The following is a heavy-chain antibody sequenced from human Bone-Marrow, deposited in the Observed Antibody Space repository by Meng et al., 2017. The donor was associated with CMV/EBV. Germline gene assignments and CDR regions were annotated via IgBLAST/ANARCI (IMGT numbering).Heavy chain of an antibody. V-gene: IGHV3-30*04. CDR2: ISYDGSNK. CDR1: GFTFSSYA. CDR3: ARKWDDY. Sequence: GESLKISCAASGFTFSSYAMHWVRQAPGKGLEWVAVISYDGSNKYYADSVKGRFTISRDNSKNTLYLQMNSLRAEDTAVYYCARKWDDYWGQGTLVTVYS. D-gene: IGHD1-26*01. J-gene: IGHJ4*02.